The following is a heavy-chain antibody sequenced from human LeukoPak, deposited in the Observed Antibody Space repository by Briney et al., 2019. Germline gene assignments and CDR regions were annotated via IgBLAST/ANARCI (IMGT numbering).Heavy chain of an antibody. V-gene: IGHV3-9*01. CDR3: AKVFNGSGSL. Sequence: GGSLRLSCAASGFTFDDYAMHWVRQAPGKGLEWVSGISWNSGSIGYADSVKGRFTISRDNAKNSLYLQMNSLRAEDTALYYCAKVFNGSGSLWGQGTLVTVSS. CDR1: GFTFDDYA. J-gene: IGHJ4*02. D-gene: IGHD3-10*01. CDR2: ISWNSGSI.